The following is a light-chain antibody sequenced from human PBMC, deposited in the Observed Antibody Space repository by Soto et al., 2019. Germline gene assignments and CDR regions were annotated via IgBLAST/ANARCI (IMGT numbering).Light chain of an antibody. V-gene: IGLV1-44*01. CDR1: SSNIGINT. CDR2: LND. Sequence: SVLTQPPSASGTPGQRVTISCSGSSSNIGINTVNWYQQFPGTAPKVLIYLNDQRPSGVPDRFSGSKSGNTASLTVSGLQADDEADYYCCSYAGSNNYYLFGPGTKVTVL. J-gene: IGLJ1*01. CDR3: CSYAGSNNYYL.